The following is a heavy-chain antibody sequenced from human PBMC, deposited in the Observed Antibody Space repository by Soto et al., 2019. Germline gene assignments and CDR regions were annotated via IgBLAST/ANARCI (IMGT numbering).Heavy chain of an antibody. V-gene: IGHV6-1*01. J-gene: IGHJ4*02. CDR1: GDSVSSNCAA. D-gene: IGHD6-19*01. CDR2: AYYRSKWYN. CDR3: ARESAGTYYFDY. Sequence: QVQLQQSGPGLVRPSQTLSLTCAISGDSVSSNCAAWNWIRQSPSRGLEWLGRAYYRSKWYNDYAVPVKSRITINPDTTKNQISLQVNSVAPEDTAVYYCARESAGTYYFDYWGQGTVVTVSS.